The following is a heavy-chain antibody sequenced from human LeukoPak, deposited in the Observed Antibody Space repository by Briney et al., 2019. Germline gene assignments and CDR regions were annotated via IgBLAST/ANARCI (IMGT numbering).Heavy chain of an antibody. CDR3: ARLIAVAGADWYFDL. V-gene: IGHV4-39*01. CDR2: IYYSGST. Sequence: AETLSLTCTVSGGSISSSGYYWGWIRQPPGKGLEWIGNIYYSGSTSYNPSLKSRVTISVDTSKNQFSLKVSSVTAADTAVYYCARLIAVAGADWYFDLWGRGTLATVSS. J-gene: IGHJ2*01. D-gene: IGHD6-19*01. CDR1: GGSISSSGYY.